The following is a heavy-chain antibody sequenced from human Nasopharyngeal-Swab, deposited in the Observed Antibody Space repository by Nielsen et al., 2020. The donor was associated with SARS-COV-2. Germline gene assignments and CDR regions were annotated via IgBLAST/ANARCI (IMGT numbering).Heavy chain of an antibody. CDR3: ARDGGYYYDSSGNYAEYFQH. CDR2: IYTSGST. Sequence: WIHQPPGKGLEWIGRIYTSGSTNYNPSLKSRVTISVDTSKNQFSLKLSSVTAADTAVYYCARDGGYYYDSSGNYAEYFQHWGQGALVTVSS. J-gene: IGHJ1*01. V-gene: IGHV4-61*02. D-gene: IGHD3-22*01.